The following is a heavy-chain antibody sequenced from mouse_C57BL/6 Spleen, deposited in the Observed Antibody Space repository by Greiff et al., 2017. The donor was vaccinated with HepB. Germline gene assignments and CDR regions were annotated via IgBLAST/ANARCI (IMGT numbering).Heavy chain of an antibody. CDR1: GFTFSDYG. CDR3: ARRDYYGSSPYWYFDV. D-gene: IGHD1-1*01. V-gene: IGHV5-17*01. J-gene: IGHJ1*03. Sequence: DVHLVESGGGLVKPGGSLKLSCAASGFTFSDYGMHWVRQAPEKGLEWVAYISSGSSTIYYADTVKGRFTISRDNAKNTLFLQMTSLRSEDTAMYYCARRDYYGSSPYWYFDVWGTGTTVTVSS. CDR2: ISSGSSTI.